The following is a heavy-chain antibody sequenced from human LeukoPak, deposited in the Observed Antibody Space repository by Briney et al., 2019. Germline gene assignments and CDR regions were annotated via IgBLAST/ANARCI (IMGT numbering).Heavy chain of an antibody. Sequence: SETLSLTCTVSGGSISSYYWSWIRQPPGKGLEWIGYIYYSGSTSYNPSLKSRVTISVDTSKNQFSLKLSSVTAADTAVYYCARDLSNRGRDYYYYMDVWGKGTTVTVSS. CDR3: ARDLSNRGRDYYYYMDV. CDR1: GGSISSYY. CDR2: IYYSGST. D-gene: IGHD7-27*01. V-gene: IGHV4-59*12. J-gene: IGHJ6*03.